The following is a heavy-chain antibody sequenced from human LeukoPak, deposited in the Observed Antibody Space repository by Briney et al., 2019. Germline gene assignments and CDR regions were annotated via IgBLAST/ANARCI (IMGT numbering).Heavy chain of an antibody. Sequence: SETLSLTCAVYGGSFSGYYWSWIRQPPGKGLEWIGEINHSGSTNYNPSLKSRVTISVDTSKNQFSLKLSSVTAADTAVYYCARAAMIVVVQPSNWYFDLWGRGTLVTVSS. D-gene: IGHD3-22*01. V-gene: IGHV4-34*01. CDR1: GGSFSGYY. CDR2: INHSGST. CDR3: ARAAMIVVVQPSNWYFDL. J-gene: IGHJ2*01.